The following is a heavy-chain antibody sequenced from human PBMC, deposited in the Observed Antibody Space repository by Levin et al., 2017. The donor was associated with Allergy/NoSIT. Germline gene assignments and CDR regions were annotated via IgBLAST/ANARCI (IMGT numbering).Heavy chain of an antibody. Sequence: GGSLRLSCAASGFTFSTNAMSWVRQAPGKGLEWVSSISGSGDSTYYADSVKGRFTISRDNSKNTLYLQMNSLRVEDTAVYYCAKDQEAYGDFDYWGQGTLVTVSS. V-gene: IGHV3-23*01. CDR3: AKDQEAYGDFDY. J-gene: IGHJ4*02. CDR1: GFTFSTNA. CDR2: ISGSGDST. D-gene: IGHD4-17*01.